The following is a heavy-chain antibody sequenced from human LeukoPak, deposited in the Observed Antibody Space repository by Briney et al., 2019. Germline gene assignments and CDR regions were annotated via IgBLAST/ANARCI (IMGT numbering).Heavy chain of an antibody. D-gene: IGHD3-3*01. J-gene: IGHJ4*02. CDR3: ARGVSSYYDFWSGSYPGYFDY. CDR2: IYYSGST. CDR1: GGSISSYY. Sequence: SETLSLTCTVSGGSISSYYWSWIRQPPGKGLEWIGYIYYSGSTNYNPSLKSRVTISVDTSKNQFSLKLSSVTAADTAVYYCARGVSSYYDFWSGSYPGYFDYWGQETLVTVSS. V-gene: IGHV4-59*01.